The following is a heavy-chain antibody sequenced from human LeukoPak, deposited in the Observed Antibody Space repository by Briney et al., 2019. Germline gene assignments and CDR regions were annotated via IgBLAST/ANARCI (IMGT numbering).Heavy chain of an antibody. Sequence: SETLSLTCTVSGGSISSYCCSWIRQPPGKGLEWIGYIYYSGSTNYNPSLKSRVTISVDTSKNQFSLKLRSVTAADTAVYYCARVGDYDFWSGGYYYYIDVWGQGTTVTVSS. D-gene: IGHD3-3*01. CDR2: IYYSGST. CDR1: GGSISSYC. V-gene: IGHV4-59*01. J-gene: IGHJ6*03. CDR3: ARVGDYDFWSGGYYYYIDV.